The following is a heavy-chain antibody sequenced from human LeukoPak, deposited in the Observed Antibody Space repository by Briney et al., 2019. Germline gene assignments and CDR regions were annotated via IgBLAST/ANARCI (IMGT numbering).Heavy chain of an antibody. CDR1: GGSISSGGYY. J-gene: IGHJ5*02. D-gene: IGHD7-27*01. Sequence: PSQTLSLTCTVSGGSISSGGYYWSWIRQPPGKGLEWIGYIYYSGSTNYNPSLKSRVTISVDTSRNQFSLKLSSVTAADTAVYYCARDKWGAFVTWGQGTLVTVSS. CDR3: ARDKWGAFVT. V-gene: IGHV4-61*08. CDR2: IYYSGST.